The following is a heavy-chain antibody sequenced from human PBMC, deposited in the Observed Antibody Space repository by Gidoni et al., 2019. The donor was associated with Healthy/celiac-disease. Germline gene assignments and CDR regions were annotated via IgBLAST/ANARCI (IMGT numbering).Heavy chain of an antibody. Sequence: QMQLVQSGPEVKKPGTSVKVSCKASGFTFTSSAMQWVRQARGQRLEWIGWIVVGSGNTNYAQKFQERVTITRDMSTSTAYMELSSLRSEDTAVYYCAASASVRGASYYYYGMDVWGQGTTVTVSS. D-gene: IGHD3-10*02. V-gene: IGHV1-58*02. CDR3: AASASVRGASYYYYGMDV. J-gene: IGHJ6*02. CDR1: GFTFTSSA. CDR2: IVVGSGNT.